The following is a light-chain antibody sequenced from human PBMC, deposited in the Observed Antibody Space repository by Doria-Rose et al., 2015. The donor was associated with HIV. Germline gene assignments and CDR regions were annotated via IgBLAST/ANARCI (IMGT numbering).Light chain of an antibody. V-gene: IGKV3-20*01. CDR1: QSFSSTY. CDR3: HLYGTSWT. CDR2: DGS. Sequence: QSPGTLSLSPGERATLSCRASQSFSSTYLAWYQQKPGQAPSLLIYDGSTRATGIPDRFSASGSGTDFTLTINRLEPEDFALYYCHLYGTSWTFGQGTKVEI. J-gene: IGKJ1*01.